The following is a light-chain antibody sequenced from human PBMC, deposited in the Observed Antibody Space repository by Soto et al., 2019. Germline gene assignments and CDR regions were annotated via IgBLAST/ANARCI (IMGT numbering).Light chain of an antibody. CDR2: WAS. CDR3: QQYYSTPLT. J-gene: IGKJ4*01. V-gene: IGKV4-1*01. CDR1: QSVLYSSNNKNY. Sequence: IVITQSPDSVAVSLGERATINCKSSQSVLYSSNNKNYLAWYQQKPGQPPKLLIYWASTRESGVPDRFSGGGSGTDFTLTISSLQAEDVAVYYCQQYYSTPLTFGGGTKVDI.